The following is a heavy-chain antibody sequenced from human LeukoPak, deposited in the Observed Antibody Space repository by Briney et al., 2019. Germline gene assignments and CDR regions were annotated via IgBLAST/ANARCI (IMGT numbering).Heavy chain of an antibody. V-gene: IGHV3-30-3*01. CDR2: ISYDGSNK. Sequence: GGSLRLSCAASGFTFSSYAMHWVRQAPGKGLEWVAVISYDGSNKYYADSVKGRFTISRDNAKNSLYLQMNSLRAEDTAVYYCARDGTARREYYFDYWGQGTLVTVSS. J-gene: IGHJ4*02. D-gene: IGHD6-6*01. CDR3: ARDGTARREYYFDY. CDR1: GFTFSSYA.